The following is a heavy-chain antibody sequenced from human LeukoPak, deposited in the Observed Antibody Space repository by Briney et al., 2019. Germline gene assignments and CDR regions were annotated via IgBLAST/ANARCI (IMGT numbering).Heavy chain of an antibody. CDR2: ISGSGGST. V-gene: IGHV3-23*01. D-gene: IGHD3-22*01. CDR3: AKGYDSSGYYWFFFDY. Sequence: PGGSLRLSCAASGFTFSSYVMSWVRQAPGKGLEWVSAISGSGGSTYYADSVKGRFTISRDNSKNTLYLQMNSLRAEDTAVYYCAKGYDSSGYYWFFFDYWGQGTLVTVSS. CDR1: GFTFSSYV. J-gene: IGHJ4*02.